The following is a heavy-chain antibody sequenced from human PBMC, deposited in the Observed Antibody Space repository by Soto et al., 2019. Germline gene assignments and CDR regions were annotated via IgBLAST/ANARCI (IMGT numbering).Heavy chain of an antibody. J-gene: IGHJ6*02. CDR3: AKCAITYCGGDCYSYYYGMDV. D-gene: IGHD2-21*02. V-gene: IGHV3-23*01. Sequence: PGGSLRLSCAASGFTFSSYAMSWVRQAPGKGLEWVSAISGSGGSTYYADSVKGRFTISRDNSKNTLYLQMNSLRAEDTAVYYCAKCAITYCGGDCYSYYYGMDVWGQGT. CDR2: ISGSGGST. CDR1: GFTFSSYA.